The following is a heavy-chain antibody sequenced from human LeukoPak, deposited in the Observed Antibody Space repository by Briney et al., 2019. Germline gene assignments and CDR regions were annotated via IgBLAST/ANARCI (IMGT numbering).Heavy chain of an antibody. V-gene: IGHV3-23*01. CDR2: ISPGGGPT. CDR1: GFTFSNYD. CDR3: AKITSGRYLLGCYYFTDV. Sequence: GGSLRLSCVASGFTFSNYDMNWVRQAPGKGLEWVSGISPGGGPTYYADSVKGRFTISRDDSKNTLYLQMKNLRAEDTAVYYCAKITSGRYLLGCYYFTDVWSKASTLTI. J-gene: IGHJ6*03. D-gene: IGHD1-26*01.